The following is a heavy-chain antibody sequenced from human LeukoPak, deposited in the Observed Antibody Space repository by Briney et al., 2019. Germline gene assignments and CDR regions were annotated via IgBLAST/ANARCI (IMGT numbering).Heavy chain of an antibody. CDR1: GGSISSGGYS. V-gene: IGHV4-30-4*07. CDR3: ARRDSGYVVFDP. CDR2: IYYSGST. Sequence: PSETLSLTCAVSGGSISSGGYSWSWIRQPPGKGLEWIGYIYYSGSTYYNPSLKSRVTISVDTSKNQFSLKLSSVTAADTAVYYCARRDSGYVVFDPWGQGTLVTVSS. D-gene: IGHD5-12*01. J-gene: IGHJ5*02.